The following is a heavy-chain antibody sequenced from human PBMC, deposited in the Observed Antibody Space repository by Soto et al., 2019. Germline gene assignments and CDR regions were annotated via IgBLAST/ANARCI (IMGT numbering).Heavy chain of an antibody. Sequence: GGSLRLSCAASGFTFSYYYMSWIRQAPGKGLEWVSYIGSSSTNTKYADSVKGRFTISRDNAKNSLYLQMNSLTAEDTAVYYCARDSHNPANMDVWGQGTAVTVSS. CDR3: ARDSHNPANMDV. J-gene: IGHJ6*02. V-gene: IGHV3-11*06. CDR2: IGSSSTNT. CDR1: GFTFSYYY. D-gene: IGHD1-20*01.